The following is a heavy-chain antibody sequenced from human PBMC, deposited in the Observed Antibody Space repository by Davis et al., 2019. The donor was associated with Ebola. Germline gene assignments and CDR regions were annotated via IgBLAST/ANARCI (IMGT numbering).Heavy chain of an antibody. CDR3: GGEAGF. D-gene: IGHD3-10*01. CDR1: GFNIGTEG. CDR2: ISHDGTDE. Sequence: GGSLRLSCSASGFNIGTEGMHWVRRAPGKGLDWVAVISHDGTDEKYADSVKGRFIISRDNSANTLYLQMTSLRTEDTAVYHCGGEAGFWGQGTLVTVPP. V-gene: IGHV3-30*03. J-gene: IGHJ4*02.